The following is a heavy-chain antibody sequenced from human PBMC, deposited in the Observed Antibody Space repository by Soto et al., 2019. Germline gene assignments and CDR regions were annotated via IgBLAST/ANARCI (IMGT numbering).Heavy chain of an antibody. CDR1: GFTFSSYA. Sequence: GGSLRLSCSSSGFTFSSYAMHWVRQAPGKGLEYVSAISSNGGSTYYAAPVKGRFTISRDNSKNTLYLQMSSLRAEDTAVYYCVKAMLWSPGPYYYYGMDVWGQGTTVTVSS. J-gene: IGHJ6*02. V-gene: IGHV3-64D*06. CDR3: VKAMLWSPGPYYYYGMDV. CDR2: ISSNGGST. D-gene: IGHD5-18*01.